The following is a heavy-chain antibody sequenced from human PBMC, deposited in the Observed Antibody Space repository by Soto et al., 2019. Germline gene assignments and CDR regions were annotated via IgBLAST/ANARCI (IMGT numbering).Heavy chain of an antibody. CDR3: ARLAVAEEFDY. V-gene: IGHV4-39*01. CDR2: IYYSGST. D-gene: IGHD6-19*01. J-gene: IGHJ4*02. Sequence: QLQLQESGPGLVKPSETLSLTCTVSGGSISSSSYYWGWIRQPPGKGLEWIGSIYYSGSTYYNPSLKSRVTISVDTSKNQFSLKLSSVTAADTAVYYCARLAVAEEFDYWGQGTLVTVSS. CDR1: GGSISSSSYY.